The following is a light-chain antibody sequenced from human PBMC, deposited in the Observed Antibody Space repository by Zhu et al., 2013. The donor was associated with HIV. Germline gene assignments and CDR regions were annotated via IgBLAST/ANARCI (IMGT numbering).Light chain of an antibody. Sequence: SYELTQSTSVSVAPGKTARITCGGNNIGSKSVHWYQEKPGQAPVVVVYDDTDRPSGIPDRFSGSKSGTSATLDITALQTGDEADYYCGTWDTSLSAGVFGGGTKVTVL. CDR3: GTWDTSLSAGV. J-gene: IGLJ3*02. V-gene: IGLV3-21*03. CDR1: NIGSKS. CDR2: DDT.